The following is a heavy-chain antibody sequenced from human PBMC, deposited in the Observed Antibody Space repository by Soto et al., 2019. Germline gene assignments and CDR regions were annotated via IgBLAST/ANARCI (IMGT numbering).Heavy chain of an antibody. CDR1: GFTLTTNGVG. V-gene: IGHV2-5*01. CDR2: IYWNGDL. J-gene: IGHJ5*02. D-gene: IGHD3-22*01. Sequence: QITLKESGPTLVKPRETLTLTCTFSGFTLTTNGVGVGWIRQPPGKALEWLALIYWNGDLRYSPSLNNRLTITKDTSKNQVVLTLTNVDPVDTATYFCAHSFSSSRVYYDSSASSWWFDPWGQGTLVTVSS. CDR3: AHSFSSSRVYYDSSASSWWFDP.